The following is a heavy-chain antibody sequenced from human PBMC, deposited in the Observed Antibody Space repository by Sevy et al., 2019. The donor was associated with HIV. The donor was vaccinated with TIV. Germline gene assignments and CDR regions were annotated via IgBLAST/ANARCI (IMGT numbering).Heavy chain of an antibody. CDR1: GNTLTKLS. CDR2: FDPEDGER. J-gene: IGHJ4*02. V-gene: IGHV1-24*01. CDR3: AATREYYYGNSGYFDF. Sequence: ASVKVSCKVSGNTLTKLSTHWVRQAPGKGLEWMGSFDPEDGERIYAQKFQGRVTMTEDTSTDTAYMDLSSLRSDDTVVYYCAATREYYYGNSGYFDFWGQGTLVTVSS. D-gene: IGHD3-22*01.